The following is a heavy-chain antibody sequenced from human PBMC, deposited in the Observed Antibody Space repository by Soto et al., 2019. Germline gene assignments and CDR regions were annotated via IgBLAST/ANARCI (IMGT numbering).Heavy chain of an antibody. D-gene: IGHD5-12*01. J-gene: IGHJ4*02. CDR2: MYTDASSA. V-gene: IGHV3-74*01. CDR1: GLSLSISW. CDR3: VRGKSVYGGFDY. Sequence: PGCSLGLCCAASGLSLSISWMHWVRQATGKGLVWVSRMYTDASSATYADSVKGRFTISRDNAKNTLFLQIDSLRTEDTAVYYCVRGKSVYGGFDYWGEGTLVTVSS.